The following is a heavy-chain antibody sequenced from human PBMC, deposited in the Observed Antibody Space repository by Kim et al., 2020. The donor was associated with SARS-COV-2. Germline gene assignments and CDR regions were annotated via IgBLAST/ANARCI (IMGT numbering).Heavy chain of an antibody. CDR1: GGSFSGYY. CDR3: ARGGWHYYDSSGYLLY. J-gene: IGHJ4*02. CDR2: INHSGST. D-gene: IGHD3-22*01. Sequence: SETLSLTCAVYGGSFSGYYWSWIRQPPGKGLEWIEEINHSGSTNYNPSLKSRVTISVDTSKNQFSLKLSSVTAADTAVYYCARGGWHYYDSSGYLLYWGQGTLVTVSS. V-gene: IGHV4-34*01.